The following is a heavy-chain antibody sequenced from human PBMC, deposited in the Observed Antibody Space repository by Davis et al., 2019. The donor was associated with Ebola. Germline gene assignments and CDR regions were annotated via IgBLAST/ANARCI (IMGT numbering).Heavy chain of an antibody. CDR3: ARGGTNGDPAVY. CDR1: GGSFSGYY. Sequence: SETLSLTCAVYGGSFSGYYWSWIRQPPGKGLEWIGEINHSGSTNYNPSLKSRVTVSIDTSKNQFSLELNSLTAADTAVYYCARGGTNGDPAVYWGQGSLVTVSS. V-gene: IGHV4-34*01. CDR2: INHSGST. J-gene: IGHJ4*02. D-gene: IGHD4-17*01.